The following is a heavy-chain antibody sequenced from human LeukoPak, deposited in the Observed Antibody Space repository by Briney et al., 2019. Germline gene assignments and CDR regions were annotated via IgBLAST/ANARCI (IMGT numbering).Heavy chain of an antibody. J-gene: IGHJ5*02. CDR3: AKNRDNRLIYWFGP. CDR1: GFTFSSYA. CDR2: ISGSVGST. Sequence: PGGSLRLSCAASGFTFSSYAMSWVRQAPGKGLEWVSGISGSVGSTYYADSVKGRFTISRDNSKNTLYLQMISLRAEDTAVYYCAKNRDNRLIYWFGPWGQGTLVTVSS. D-gene: IGHD6-25*01. V-gene: IGHV3-23*01.